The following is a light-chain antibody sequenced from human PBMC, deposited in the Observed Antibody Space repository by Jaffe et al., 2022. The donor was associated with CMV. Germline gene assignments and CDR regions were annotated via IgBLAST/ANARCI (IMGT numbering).Light chain of an antibody. J-gene: IGLJ2*01. CDR3: QVWDSSSDHVV. CDR1: NIGGKS. CDR2: YDT. Sequence: SYVLTQSPSVSVAPGMTARITCGGDNIGGKSVNWYQQKPGQAPVLVIYYDTDRPSGIPERFSGSNSGNTATLTISRLEAGDEADYYCQVWDSSSDHVVFGGGTKLTVL. V-gene: IGLV3-21*04.